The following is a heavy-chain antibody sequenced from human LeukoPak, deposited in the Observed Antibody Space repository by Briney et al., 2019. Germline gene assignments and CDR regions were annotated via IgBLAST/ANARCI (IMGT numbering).Heavy chain of an antibody. CDR2: IYYSGST. V-gene: IGHV4-39*07. J-gene: IGHJ4*02. CDR3: ARDLTNSMAAAGQP. D-gene: IGHD6-13*01. Sequence: SQTLSLTCTVSGGSISSSSYYWGWIRQPPGKGLEWIGSIYYSGSTYYNPSLKSRVTISVDTSKNQFSLKLSSVTAADTAVYYCARDLTNSMAAAGQPWGQGTLVTVSS. CDR1: GGSISSSSYY.